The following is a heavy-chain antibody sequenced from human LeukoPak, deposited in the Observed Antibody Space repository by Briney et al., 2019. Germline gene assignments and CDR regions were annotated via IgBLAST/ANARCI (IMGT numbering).Heavy chain of an antibody. D-gene: IGHD3-10*01. J-gene: IGHJ4*02. V-gene: IGHV3-23*01. CDR3: TTGSNLWFGDPEFDY. CDR2: ISGSGGST. CDR1: GFTFSSYA. Sequence: GGSLRLSCAASGFTFSSYAMSWVRQAPGKGLEWVSAISGSGGSTYYADSVKGRFTISRDDSKNTLYLQMNSLKTEDTAVYYCTTGSNLWFGDPEFDYWGQGTLVTVSS.